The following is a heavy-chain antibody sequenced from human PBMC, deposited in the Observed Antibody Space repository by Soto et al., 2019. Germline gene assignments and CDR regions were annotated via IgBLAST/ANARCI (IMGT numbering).Heavy chain of an antibody. Sequence: ASVKVSCKASGYTFTSYGISWVRQAPGHGLEWMGWISAYNGNTNYAQKLQGRVTMTTDTSTSTAYMELRSLRSDDTAVYYCARGNELFIPMVRGVKSLYFDYWGQGTLVTVSS. D-gene: IGHD3-10*01. J-gene: IGHJ4*02. V-gene: IGHV1-18*01. CDR3: ARGNELFIPMVRGVKSLYFDY. CDR2: ISAYNGNT. CDR1: GYTFTSYG.